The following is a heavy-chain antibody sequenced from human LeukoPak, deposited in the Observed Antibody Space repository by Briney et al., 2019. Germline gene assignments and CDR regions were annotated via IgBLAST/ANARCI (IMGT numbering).Heavy chain of an antibody. J-gene: IGHJ5*02. D-gene: IGHD1-26*01. CDR1: GGSISSSSYY. CDR2: IYYSGST. CDR3: ARQRWEPRAYWFDP. V-gene: IGHV4-39*01. Sequence: SETLSLTCTVSGGSISSSSYYWGWIRQPPGKGLEWIGSIYYSGSTYYNPSLKSRVTISVDTSKNQFSLKLSSVTAADTAVYYCARQRWEPRAYWFDPWGQGTLVTVSS.